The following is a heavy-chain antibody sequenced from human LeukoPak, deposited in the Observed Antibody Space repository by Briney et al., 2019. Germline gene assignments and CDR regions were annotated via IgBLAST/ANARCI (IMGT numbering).Heavy chain of an antibody. CDR2: INHSGST. Sequence: SETLSLTCAVYGGSFSGYYWSWIRQPPGKGLEWIGEINHSGSTNYNPSLKSRVTISVDTSKNQFSLKLSSVTAADTAVYYCASLLEDCSGGSCYSYWFDPWGQGTLVTVSS. J-gene: IGHJ5*02. CDR3: ASLLEDCSGGSCYSYWFDP. V-gene: IGHV4-34*01. CDR1: GGSFSGYY. D-gene: IGHD2-15*01.